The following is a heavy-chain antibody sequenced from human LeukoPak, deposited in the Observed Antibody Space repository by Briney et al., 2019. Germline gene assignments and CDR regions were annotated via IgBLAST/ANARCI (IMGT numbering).Heavy chain of an antibody. V-gene: IGHV4-31*11. CDR3: ARHGGGSYLDHFDY. J-gene: IGHJ4*02. Sequence: SQTLSLTCDVSGGSISSGGYYWSWIRQHPGKGLEWIGYIYYSGSAYYNPSLKSRVTISVDTSKNQFSLKLSSVTAADTAVYYCARHGGGSYLDHFDYWGQGTLVTVSS. CDR1: GGSISSGGYY. D-gene: IGHD1-26*01. CDR2: IYYSGSA.